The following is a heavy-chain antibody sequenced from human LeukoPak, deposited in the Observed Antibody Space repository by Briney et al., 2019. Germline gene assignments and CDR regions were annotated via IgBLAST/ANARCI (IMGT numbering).Heavy chain of an antibody. V-gene: IGHV1-18*01. J-gene: IGHJ5*02. CDR3: ATDHSHGSDNWFDP. D-gene: IGHD3-10*01. Sequence: ASVKVSRKASGYTFTSYGISWVRQAPGQGLEWMGWISAYNGNTNYAQKLQGRVTMTTDTSTSTAYMELRSLRSDDTAVYYCATDHSHGSDNWFDPWGQGTLVTVSS. CDR2: ISAYNGNT. CDR1: GYTFTSYG.